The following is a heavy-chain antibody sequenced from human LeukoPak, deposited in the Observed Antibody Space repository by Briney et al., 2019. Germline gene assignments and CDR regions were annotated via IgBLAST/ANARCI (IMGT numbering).Heavy chain of an antibody. V-gene: IGHV1-3*03. D-gene: IGHD3-22*01. CDR1: GYTFTSYA. Sequence: EASVKVSCKASGYTFTSYAMHWVRQAPGQRLEWMGWINAGNGNTKYSQEFQGGVTITRDTSASTAYMELSSLRSDDMAVYYCARGPGEIDYYDSSEIDAFDIWGQGTMVTVSS. CDR2: INAGNGNT. J-gene: IGHJ3*02. CDR3: ARGPGEIDYYDSSEIDAFDI.